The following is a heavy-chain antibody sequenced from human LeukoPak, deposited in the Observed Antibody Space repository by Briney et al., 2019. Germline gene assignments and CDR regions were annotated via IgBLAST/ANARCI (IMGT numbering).Heavy chain of an antibody. CDR1: GYSSTNSW. CDR2: IYLGDSDT. J-gene: IGHJ3*02. Sequence: GESLKISCKGYGYSSTNSWIGWVRQVPGKGLEWMGIIYLGDSDTRYSPSFQGQVTISADKSISTAYLQWSSLKASDTAMYYCARVTYYYDSSGYNDAFDIWGQGTMVTVSS. D-gene: IGHD3-22*01. CDR3: ARVTYYYDSSGYNDAFDI. V-gene: IGHV5-51*01.